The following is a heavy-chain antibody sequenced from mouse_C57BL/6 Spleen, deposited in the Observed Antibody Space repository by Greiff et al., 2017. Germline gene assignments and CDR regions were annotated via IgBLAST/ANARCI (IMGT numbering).Heavy chain of an antibody. CDR1: GFTFSSYA. CDR2: ISDGGSYT. Sequence: EVHLVESGGGLVKPGGSLKLSCAASGFTFSSYAMSWVRQTPEKRLEWVATISDGGSYTYYPDNVKGRFTISSDNAKNNLYLQMSHLKSEDTAMYYCARDTLDYYGSSYTRTWYFDVWGTGTTVTVSS. D-gene: IGHD1-1*01. V-gene: IGHV5-4*01. J-gene: IGHJ1*03. CDR3: ARDTLDYYGSSYTRTWYFDV.